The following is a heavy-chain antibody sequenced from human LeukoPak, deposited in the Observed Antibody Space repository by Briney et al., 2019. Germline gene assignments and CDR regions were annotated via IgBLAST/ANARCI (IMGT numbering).Heavy chain of an antibody. CDR2: TYYRSKWYN. CDR3: ARVELELLGNWFDP. V-gene: IGHV6-1*01. J-gene: IGHJ5*02. Sequence: SQTLSLTCAISGDSVSSNSATWNWIRQSPSRGLGWLGRTYYRSKWYNDYAVSVKSRITINPDTSKNQFSLQLNSVTPEDTAVYYCARVELELLGNWFDPWGQGTLVTVSS. D-gene: IGHD1-7*01. CDR1: GDSVSSNSAT.